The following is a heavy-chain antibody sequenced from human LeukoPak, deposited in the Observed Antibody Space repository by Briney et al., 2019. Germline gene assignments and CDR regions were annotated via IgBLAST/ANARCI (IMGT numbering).Heavy chain of an antibody. V-gene: IGHV3-23*01. CDR3: ARAGSLWFGESKFDY. CDR2: ISGSGSNT. D-gene: IGHD3-10*01. J-gene: IGHJ4*02. CDR1: GFTFSSYW. Sequence: GGSLRLSCAASGFTFSSYWMSWVRQAPGKGLEWVSAISGSGSNTYYADSVKGRFTISRDNSKNTLYLQMNSLRAEDTAIYYCARAGSLWFGESKFDYWGQGTLVTVSS.